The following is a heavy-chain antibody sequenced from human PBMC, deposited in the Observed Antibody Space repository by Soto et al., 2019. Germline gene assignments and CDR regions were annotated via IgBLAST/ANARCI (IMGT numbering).Heavy chain of an antibody. J-gene: IGHJ4*02. CDR1: GFTCSNYA. CDR3: AKDLTTFGVIIQYVFDS. D-gene: IGHD3-3*01. Sequence: EVQLLESGGTLVQLGGSLRLSCAASGFTCSNYAMSWVRQAPGKGLEWVSAISSSGRQTYYAASVRGRFTILRANAKNSLYLQTSSLRAGDTAVYYCAKDLTTFGVIIQYVFDSWGQGPLFAVSS. V-gene: IGHV3-23*01. CDR2: ISSSGRQT.